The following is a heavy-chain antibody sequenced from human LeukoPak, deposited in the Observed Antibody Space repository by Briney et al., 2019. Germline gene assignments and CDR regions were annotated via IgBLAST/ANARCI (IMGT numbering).Heavy chain of an antibody. CDR1: GFSVSTNY. CDR2: IYSGGST. CDR3: TRRDSSGPPDFDY. D-gene: IGHD6-19*01. Sequence: GGSLRLSCGVSGFSVSTNYMSWVRQAPGKGLEWVSVIYSGGSTYYADSVKGRFTISRDNSKNTLYLQMNSLRAEDTAVYYCTRRDSSGPPDFDYWGQGTLVTVSS. J-gene: IGHJ4*02. V-gene: IGHV3-53*01.